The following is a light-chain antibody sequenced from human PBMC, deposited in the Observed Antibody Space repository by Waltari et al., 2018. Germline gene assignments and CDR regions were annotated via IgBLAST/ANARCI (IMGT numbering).Light chain of an antibody. CDR3: QHYLRLPVT. CDR2: GAS. CDR1: QSVTRA. J-gene: IGKJ1*01. Sequence: EIVLKQSPGTLSLFPGESPTLPCRTSQSVTRALAWYQQKPGQAPRLLIYGASNRATGIPDRFSGSGSGTDFSLTISSLEPEDFAVYYCQHYLRLPVTFGQGTKVEVK. V-gene: IGKV3-20*01.